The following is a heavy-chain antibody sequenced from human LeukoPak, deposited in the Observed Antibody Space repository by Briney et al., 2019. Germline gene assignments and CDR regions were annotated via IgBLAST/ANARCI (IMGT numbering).Heavy chain of an antibody. CDR1: GYTFANYA. Sequence: ASVKVSCKTSGYTFANYAITWVRQAPGQGLEYMGWISVDNGDTNDAQMPQGRVTMTTDTSTNTAYMEFRGLRSDDTAVYYCARANCAGDCYLKHWGQGTLVTVSS. V-gene: IGHV1-18*01. CDR3: ARANCAGDCYLKH. J-gene: IGHJ4*02. D-gene: IGHD2-21*02. CDR2: ISVDNGDT.